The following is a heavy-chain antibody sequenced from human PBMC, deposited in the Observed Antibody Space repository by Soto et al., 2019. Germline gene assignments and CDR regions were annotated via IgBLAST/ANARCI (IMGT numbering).Heavy chain of an antibody. J-gene: IGHJ4*02. V-gene: IGHV4-39*01. CDR1: GGSISSSSYY. Sequence: SETLSLTCTVSGGSISSSSYYWGWIRQPPGKGLEWIGSIYYSGSTYCNPSLKSRVTISVDTSKNQFSLKLSSVTAADTAVYYCARIGMDHSWRYYFDYWGQGTLVTVSS. CDR3: ARIGMDHSWRYYFDY. D-gene: IGHD6-13*01. CDR2: IYYSGST.